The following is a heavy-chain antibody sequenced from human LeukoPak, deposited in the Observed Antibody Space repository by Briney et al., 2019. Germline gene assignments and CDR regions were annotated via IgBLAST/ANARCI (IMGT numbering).Heavy chain of an antibody. CDR1: GYTFTTYD. V-gene: IGHV1-8*01. Sequence: GASVKVSCKASGYTFTTYDINWVRQATGQGLEWLGWMNPNSGNTGYAQKFQGRVTMTRNISITTAYMELSNLRSEDTAVYYCARVAGNCGGDCYRLLYWGQGTLVTASS. D-gene: IGHD2-21*01. CDR3: ARVAGNCGGDCYRLLY. CDR2: MNPNSGNT. J-gene: IGHJ4*02.